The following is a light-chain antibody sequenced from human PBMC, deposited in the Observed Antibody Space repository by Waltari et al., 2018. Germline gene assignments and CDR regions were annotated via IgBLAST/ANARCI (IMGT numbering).Light chain of an antibody. CDR2: ETN. V-gene: IGLV7-46*01. Sequence: QAVVTQEPSLPVSPGGTVTPTCASSAGAVTSGHYPCWFQPKPGQAPKTLFSETNFRHSRTPARFSGSLLGGKAALTLSGAQPEDEADDYCTLSWVFGGGTKLTVL. CDR1: AGAVTSGHY. CDR3: TLSWV. J-gene: IGLJ3*02.